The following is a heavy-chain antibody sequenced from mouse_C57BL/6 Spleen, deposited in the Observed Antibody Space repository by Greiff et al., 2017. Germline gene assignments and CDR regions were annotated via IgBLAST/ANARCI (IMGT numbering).Heavy chain of an antibody. V-gene: IGHV2-5*01. D-gene: IGHD2-4*01. J-gene: IGHJ1*03. CDR1: GFSLTSYG. CDR2: IWRGGST. Sequence: QVQLKESGPGLVQPSQSLSITCTVSGFSLTSYGVHWVRQPPGKGLEWLGVIWRGGSTDYNAAFMSRLSITKDNSKSQVFFKMNSLQADDTAIYYYAKNEYYDYDYWYFDVWGTGTTVTVSS. CDR3: AKNEYYDYDYWYFDV.